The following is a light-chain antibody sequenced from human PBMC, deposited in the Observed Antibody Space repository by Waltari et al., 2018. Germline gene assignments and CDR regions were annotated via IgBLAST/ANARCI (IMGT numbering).Light chain of an antibody. CDR1: HPLLYSNGKND. J-gene: IGKJ1*01. CDR3: MQTLQTPKT. V-gene: IGKV2-28*01. CDR2: LGS. Sequence: EIVMTQSPLSLPVTPGEPASISCRFIHPLLYSNGKNDWDWYLQKPGQSPQLLIYLGSNRASGVPDRISGSGSGTDFTLKISRVEAEDVGIYYCMQTLQTPKTFGQGTKVEIK.